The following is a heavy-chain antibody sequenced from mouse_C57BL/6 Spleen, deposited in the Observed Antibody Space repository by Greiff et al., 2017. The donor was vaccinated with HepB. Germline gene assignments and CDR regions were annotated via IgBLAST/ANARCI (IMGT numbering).Heavy chain of an antibody. J-gene: IGHJ1*03. CDR1: GFNFKDYY. V-gene: IGHV14-2*01. CDR2: IDPEDGET. Sequence: EVKLQESGAELVKPGASVKLSCTASGFNFKDYYMHWVKQRTEKGLEWIGRIDPEDGETRYDPKFQGKATITADTSSNTAYLQLSSLTSEDTAVYYCARRKERWYFDVWGTGTTVTVSS. CDR3: ARRKERWYFDV.